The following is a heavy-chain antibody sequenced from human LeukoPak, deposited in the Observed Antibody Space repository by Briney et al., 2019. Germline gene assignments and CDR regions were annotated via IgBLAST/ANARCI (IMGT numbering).Heavy chain of an antibody. CDR3: AVSLPGGVYGDYEAKWFDP. Sequence: GESLKISCKGSGYSFTSYWIGWVRQMPGKGLEWMGIIYPGDSDTRYSPSFQGQVTISADKSISTAYLQWSSLKASDTGMYYCAVSLPGGVYGDYEAKWFDPWGQGTLVTVSS. V-gene: IGHV5-51*01. J-gene: IGHJ5*02. D-gene: IGHD4-17*01. CDR2: IYPGDSDT. CDR1: GYSFTSYW.